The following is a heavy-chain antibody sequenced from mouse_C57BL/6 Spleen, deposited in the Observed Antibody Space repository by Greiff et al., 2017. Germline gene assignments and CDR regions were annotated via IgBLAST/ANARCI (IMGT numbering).Heavy chain of an antibody. CDR3: ERNGDWYFDV. J-gene: IGHJ1*03. Sequence: DVQLVESGGGLVQPGGSLSLSCAASGFTFTDYYMSWVRQPPGKALEWLGFIRNKANGYTTEYSAAVKGRFTISRDNSQSILYLQRNALRAEDSATYYGERNGDWYFDVWGTGTTVTVSS. V-gene: IGHV7-3*01. CDR2: IRNKANGYTT. CDR1: GFTFTDYY.